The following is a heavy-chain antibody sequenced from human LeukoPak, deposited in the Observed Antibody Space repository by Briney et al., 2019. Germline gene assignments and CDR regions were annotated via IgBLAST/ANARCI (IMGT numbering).Heavy chain of an antibody. D-gene: IGHD5-18*01. J-gene: IGHJ3*02. V-gene: IGHV3-7*01. CDR1: GFTFSSYW. CDR3: ARVKQLWLLGAFDI. Sequence: GGSLRLSCAASGFTFSSYWMSWVRQAPGKGLEWVANIKQDGSEKYYVDSVKGRFTISRDNAKNSLYLQMNSLRAEDTAVYYCARVKQLWLLGAFDIWGQGTMVTVSS. CDR2: IKQDGSEK.